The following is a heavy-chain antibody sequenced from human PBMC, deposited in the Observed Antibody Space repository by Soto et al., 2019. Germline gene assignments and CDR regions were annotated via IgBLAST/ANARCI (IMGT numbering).Heavy chain of an antibody. V-gene: IGHV4-31*03. D-gene: IGHD5-18*01. J-gene: IGHJ3*02. CDR1: GGSLRNSGYY. Sequence: QVHLQESGPGLLKPSQTLSLTCTLSGGSLRNSGYYGTWIRHYPGRGLEWLGYIFHTGRVYYNPSLNGRVVIAVDTSNNQFSLNLTSVTAADTAVYYCATCGHTYGNAFDIWGQGTLVTVS. CDR2: IFHTGRV. CDR3: ATCGHTYGNAFDI.